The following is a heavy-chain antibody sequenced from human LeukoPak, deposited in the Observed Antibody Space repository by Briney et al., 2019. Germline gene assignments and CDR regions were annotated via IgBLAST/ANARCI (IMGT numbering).Heavy chain of an antibody. D-gene: IGHD3-9*01. J-gene: IGHJ3*02. V-gene: IGHV4-39*02. CDR2: IYDSGST. Sequence: SETLSLTCTVSGGSIRSSYYYWGWIRQPPGKGLEWIGSIYDSGSTYYNPSLKSRVTISVDTSKNQFSLKLNSVTAADTAVYYCARGNYDILTGYDAFDIWGQGTMVTVSS. CDR3: ARGNYDILTGYDAFDI. CDR1: GGSIRSSYYY.